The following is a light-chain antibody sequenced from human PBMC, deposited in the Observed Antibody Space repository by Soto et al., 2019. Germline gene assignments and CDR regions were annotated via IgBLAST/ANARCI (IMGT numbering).Light chain of an antibody. CDR2: EVT. CDR3: SSYTNINTRACV. Sequence: QSVLTQPPSASGSPGQSVTISCTGTSSDVGGYDYVSWYQQRPGKAPKLLIHEVTKRPSGVPDRFSGSKSGNTASLTVSGLQAEDEAEYYCSSYTNINTRACVFGTGTKVTVL. J-gene: IGLJ1*01. V-gene: IGLV2-8*01. CDR1: SSDVGGYDY.